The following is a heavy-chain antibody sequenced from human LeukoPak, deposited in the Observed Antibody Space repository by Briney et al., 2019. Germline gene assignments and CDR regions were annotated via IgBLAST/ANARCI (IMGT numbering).Heavy chain of an antibody. CDR3: AKDCAYCDILAGYCRDAFDI. CDR1: GGSISSGGYY. D-gene: IGHD3-9*01. J-gene: IGHJ3*02. Sequence: SETLSLTCTVSGGSISSGGYYWSWIRQHPGKGLEWIGYIYYSGSTYYNPSLKSRVTISVNTSKNQFSLKLSSVTAADTAEYYCAKDCAYCDILAGYCRDAFDIWGQGTMVTVSS. V-gene: IGHV4-31*03. CDR2: IYYSGST.